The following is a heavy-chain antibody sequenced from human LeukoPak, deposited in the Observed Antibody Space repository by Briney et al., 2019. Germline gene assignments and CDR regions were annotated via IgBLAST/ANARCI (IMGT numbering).Heavy chain of an antibody. CDR1: GYVFTLHG. D-gene: IGHD1-1*01. CDR3: ARDHTGETFLDAFDI. V-gene: IGHV1-18*01. J-gene: IGHJ3*02. Sequence: ASLKDACKPAGYVFTLHGISSVRQAPGQGIEWMGGISPYNGQAKFAQKLQGRVTLTIDTYRSIVYMEVKSLRSDDAAVYYCARDHTGETFLDAFDIWGQGTMVTVAS. CDR2: ISPYNGQA.